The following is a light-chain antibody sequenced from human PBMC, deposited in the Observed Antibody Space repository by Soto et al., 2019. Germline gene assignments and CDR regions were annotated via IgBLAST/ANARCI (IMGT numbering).Light chain of an antibody. CDR1: SRDVGGYNY. Sequence: QSALSQPASVSWSPGQSITIACTGTSRDVGGYNYVSWYQQHPGTAPKLIIYEVTNRPSGVSSRFSGSKSGNTASPTISGSHAEVYADSYCSSYKSSSTYVFGTGTKLTVL. V-gene: IGLV2-14*01. CDR2: EVT. J-gene: IGLJ1*01. CDR3: SSYKSSSTYV.